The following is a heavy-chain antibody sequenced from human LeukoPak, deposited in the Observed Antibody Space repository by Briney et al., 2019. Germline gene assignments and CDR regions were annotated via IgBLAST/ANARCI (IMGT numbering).Heavy chain of an antibody. V-gene: IGHV1-18*01. CDR1: GYMFSSYG. J-gene: IGHJ4*02. CDR2: NSVYNGNT. CDR3: ARIASDGSGTNHY. Sequence: GASVKVSCKASGYMFSSYGITWVRQAPGQGLEWMGWNSVYNGNTKSAQNLQGRVIMTTDTSTNTAHMELRSLRSDDTAVYYCARIASDGSGTNHYWGQGTQVIVSS. D-gene: IGHD3-10*01.